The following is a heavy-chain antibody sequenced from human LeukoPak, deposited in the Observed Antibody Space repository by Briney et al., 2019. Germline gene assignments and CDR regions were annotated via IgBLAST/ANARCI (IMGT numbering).Heavy chain of an antibody. J-gene: IGHJ6*03. CDR1: GGSISSYY. CDR3: ARDDYYYYMDV. V-gene: IGHV4-59*01. Sequence: SETLSLTCTVSGGSISSYYWSWIRQPPGKGLERIGYIYYSGSTDYNPSLKSRVTISVDTSKNQFSLKLSSVTAADTAVYYCARDDYYYYMDVWGKGTTVTVSS. CDR2: IYYSGST.